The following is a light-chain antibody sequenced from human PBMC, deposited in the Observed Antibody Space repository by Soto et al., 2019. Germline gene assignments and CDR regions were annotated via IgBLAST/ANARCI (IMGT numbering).Light chain of an antibody. CDR1: QSISSW. CDR3: QQYSSYLLT. Sequence: DSQMTQSPSTLSASAGDSVTITCRACQSISSWLAWYQQKPGKAPKLLIYDASSLESGVPSRFRGSGSGTEFTLTISSLQPDDFATYYCQQYSSYLLTFGGGTKVEIK. J-gene: IGKJ4*01. CDR2: DAS. V-gene: IGKV1-5*01.